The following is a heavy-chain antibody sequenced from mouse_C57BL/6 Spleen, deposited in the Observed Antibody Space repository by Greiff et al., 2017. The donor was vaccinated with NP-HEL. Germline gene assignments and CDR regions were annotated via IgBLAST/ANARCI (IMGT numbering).Heavy chain of an antibody. D-gene: IGHD4-1*01. CDR2: IYPSDSET. CDR1: GYTLTSYW. CDR3: ARPPNWPHWYFDV. V-gene: IGHV1-61*01. J-gene: IGHJ1*03. Sequence: VQLQQPGAELVRPGSSVKLSCKASGYTLTSYWMDWVKQRPGQGLEWIGNIYPSDSETHYNQKFKDKATLTVDKSSSTAYMQLSSLTSEDSAVYYCARPPNWPHWYFDVWGTGTTVTVSS.